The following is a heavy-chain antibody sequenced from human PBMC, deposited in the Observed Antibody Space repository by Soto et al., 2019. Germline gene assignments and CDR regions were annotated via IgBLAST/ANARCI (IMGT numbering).Heavy chain of an antibody. J-gene: IGHJ4*02. Sequence: QVQLVQSGAEVKKPGASVKVSCKASGYTFTSYGISWVRQAPGQGLEWMGWISAYNGNTKYAQKVQGRVTMTSDTSTSTAYMELRSLRSDDTAVYYCARDMGGGYCTGDSYFAPYVPSFDYWGQGTLVTVSS. V-gene: IGHV1-18*04. CDR3: ARDMGGGYCTGDSYFAPYVPSFDY. CDR1: GYTFTSYG. CDR2: ISAYNGNT. D-gene: IGHD2-15*01.